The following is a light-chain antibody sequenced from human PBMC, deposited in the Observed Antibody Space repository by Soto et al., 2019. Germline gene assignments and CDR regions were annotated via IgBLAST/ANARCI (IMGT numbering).Light chain of an antibody. CDR3: QVYESSQRT. CDR1: QSFSTY. CDR2: GIS. V-gene: IGKV1-27*01. J-gene: IGKJ1*01. Sequence: DFQMTQSPSSLSASVGDRVTITCRASQSFSTYLAWYQQKPGKVPKLLISGISTLQSGVPSRFSGSGSGTDFTLAIRRLEPEDFAVYYCQVYESSQRTFGQGTKVDIK.